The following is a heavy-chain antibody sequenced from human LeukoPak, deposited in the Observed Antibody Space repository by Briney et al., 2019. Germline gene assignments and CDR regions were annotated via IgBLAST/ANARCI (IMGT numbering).Heavy chain of an antibody. Sequence: ASVKVSCKASGYTFTGYYMHWVRQAPGQGLEWMGWINPNSGGTNYAQKFQGRVTMTRDTSISTAYMELSRLRSDDTAVYYCARDGAPSGVDSSSYYNDYWGQGTLVTVSS. CDR3: ARDGAPSGVDSSSYYNDY. D-gene: IGHD3-22*01. J-gene: IGHJ4*02. CDR2: INPNSGGT. V-gene: IGHV1-2*02. CDR1: GYTFTGYY.